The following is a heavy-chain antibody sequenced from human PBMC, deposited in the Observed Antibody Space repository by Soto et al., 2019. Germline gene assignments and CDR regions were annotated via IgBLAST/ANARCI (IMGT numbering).Heavy chain of an antibody. CDR2: IYYSGST. J-gene: IGHJ6*02. CDR3: ARTRDNNINYYYALDV. Sequence: SETLSLTCTVSGGSISSYYWSWIRQPPGKGLEWIGYIYYSGSTNYNPSLKSRVTISVDTSKNQFSLKLSSVTAADTAVYYCARTRDNNINYYYALDVWSQGTTVTVS. V-gene: IGHV4-59*01. CDR1: GGSISSYY. D-gene: IGHD1-20*01.